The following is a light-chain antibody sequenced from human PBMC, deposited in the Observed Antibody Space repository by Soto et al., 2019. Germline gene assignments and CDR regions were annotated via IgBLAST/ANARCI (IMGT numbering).Light chain of an antibody. CDR2: DVN. CDR3: SAYSTGSTPVL. V-gene: IGLV2-14*03. J-gene: IGLJ2*01. CDR1: TSDIGNTYHY. Sequence: QSALTQPASVSGSPGQSVTLSCTGTTSDIGNTYHYVSWYQHHPGKAPKLIISDVNNRPSGVSDRFSGSKSGNTASLTISGIQAEDEADYYCSAYSTGSTPVLFGGGTKVTVL.